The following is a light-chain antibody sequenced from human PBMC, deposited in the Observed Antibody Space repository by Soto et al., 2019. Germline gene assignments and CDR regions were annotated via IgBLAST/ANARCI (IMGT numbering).Light chain of an antibody. J-gene: IGKJ4*01. V-gene: IGKV4-1*01. Sequence: DIVMTQSPVSLAVSLGERATINCKSSQSVLYSSNNKNYLAWYQQKPGQPPNLLIYWASTRESGVPDRFSGSGSGTDFTLTISSLQAEDVAVYYCQQYYSTPLTFGGGTKVEIK. CDR2: WAS. CDR1: QSVLYSSNNKNY. CDR3: QQYYSTPLT.